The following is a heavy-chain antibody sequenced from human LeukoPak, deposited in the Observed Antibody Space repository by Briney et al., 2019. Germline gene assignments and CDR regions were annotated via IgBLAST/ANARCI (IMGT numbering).Heavy chain of an antibody. J-gene: IGHJ5*02. CDR1: GYTFTGYY. CDR2: INPNSGGT. CDR3: ARGYCSGGSCYRYNWFDP. Sequence: GASVKVSCTASGYTFTGYYLHWVRQAPGQGLEWMGRINPNSGGTNYAQTFQGRVTMTRDTSISTAYMELSRLRSDDTAVYYCARGYCSGGSCYRYNWFDPWGQGTLVTVSS. D-gene: IGHD2-15*01. V-gene: IGHV1-2*06.